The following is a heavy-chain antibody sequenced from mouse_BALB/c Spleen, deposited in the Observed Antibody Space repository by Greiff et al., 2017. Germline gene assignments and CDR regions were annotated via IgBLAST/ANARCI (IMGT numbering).Heavy chain of an antibody. V-gene: IGHV14-4*02. D-gene: IGHD1-1*01. CDR2: IDPENGDT. CDR1: GFNIKDYY. Sequence: EVKLMESGAELVRSGASVKLSCTASGFNIKDYYMHWVKQRPEQGLEWIGWIDPENGDTEYAPKFQGKATMTADTSSNTAYLQLSSLTSEDTAVYYCNAYYYGSSTWFAYWGQGTLVTVSA. J-gene: IGHJ3*01. CDR3: NAYYYGSSTWFAY.